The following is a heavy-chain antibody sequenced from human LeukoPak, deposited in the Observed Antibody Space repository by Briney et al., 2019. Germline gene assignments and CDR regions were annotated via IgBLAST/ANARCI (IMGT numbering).Heavy chain of an antibody. J-gene: IGHJ5*02. CDR3: VREAGYCAPVCVKTNWFDP. D-gene: IGHD2-15*01. CDR2: ISNGKT. Sequence: GGTLRLSCAASGFPFSSHAMSWVRQPPGKGLEWVAAISNGKTYYADSVRGRFAISRDDSTNTVYLHMNSLRDEDTALYHCVREAGYCAPVCVKTNWFDPWGQGTLVTVSS. CDR1: GFPFSSHA. V-gene: IGHV3-23*01.